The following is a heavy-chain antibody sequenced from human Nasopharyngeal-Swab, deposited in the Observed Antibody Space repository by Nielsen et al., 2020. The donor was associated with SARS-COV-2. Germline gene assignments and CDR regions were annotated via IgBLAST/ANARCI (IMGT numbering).Heavy chain of an antibody. J-gene: IGHJ3*02. V-gene: IGHV1-69*04. CDR3: ARDYGDYDNNAFDI. D-gene: IGHD4-17*01. CDR2: IIPILGIA. Sequence: SVKVSCKASGGTSSSYAISWVRQAPGQGLEWMGRIIPILGIANYAQKFQGRVTITADKSTSTAYMELSSLRSEDTAVYYCARDYGDYDNNAFDIWGQGTMVTVSS. CDR1: GGTSSSYA.